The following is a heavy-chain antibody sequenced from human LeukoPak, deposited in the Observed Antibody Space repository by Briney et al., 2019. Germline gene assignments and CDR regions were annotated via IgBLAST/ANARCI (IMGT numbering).Heavy chain of an antibody. CDR1: GGSISGYY. CDR3: ARHYGSGTYPLDY. J-gene: IGHJ4*02. Sequence: SETLSLTCTVSGGSISGYYWSWIRQPPGKGLEWIGCIYYSGSTNYNPSLESRVTISVGTSKNQFSLKLSSVTAADTAVYYCARHYGSGTYPLDYWGQGTLVTVSS. V-gene: IGHV4-59*08. CDR2: IYYSGST. D-gene: IGHD3-10*01.